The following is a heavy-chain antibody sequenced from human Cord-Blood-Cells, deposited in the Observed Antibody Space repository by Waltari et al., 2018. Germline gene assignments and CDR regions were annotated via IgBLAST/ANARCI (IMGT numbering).Heavy chain of an antibody. Sequence: QVQLVQSGAEVKKPGASVKVSCKASGYTFTGSYMHWVRQAPGQGLEWMGWINPNSGGTNYAQKFQGWVTMTRDTSISTAYMELSRLRSDDTAVYYCARASHSSSADDAFDIWGQGTMVNVSS. D-gene: IGHD6-6*01. CDR3: ARASHSSSADDAFDI. CDR2: INPNSGGT. J-gene: IGHJ3*02. V-gene: IGHV1-2*04. CDR1: GYTFTGSY.